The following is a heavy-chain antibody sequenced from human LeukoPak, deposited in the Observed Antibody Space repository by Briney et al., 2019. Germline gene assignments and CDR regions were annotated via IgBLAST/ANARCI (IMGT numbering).Heavy chain of an antibody. CDR3: ARATDAFDI. Sequence: SETLSVTCTVSGGSISSSSYYWGWIRQPAGKGLEWIGRIYTSGSTNYNPSLKSRVTISVDTSKNQFSLKLSSVTAADTAVYYCARATDAFDIWGQGTMVTVSS. J-gene: IGHJ3*02. CDR2: IYTSGST. CDR1: GGSISSSSYY. V-gene: IGHV4-61*02.